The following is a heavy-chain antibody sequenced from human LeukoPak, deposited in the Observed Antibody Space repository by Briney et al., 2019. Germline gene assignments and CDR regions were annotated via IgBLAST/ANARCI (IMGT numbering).Heavy chain of an antibody. Sequence: GASVKVSCKASGYTLTSYSISWVRQAPGQGLEWMGWISAYNGNTDLAQKLQGRVTMTTDTSTSTAYMELRSLRSDDTAVYYCARGERVFGVVIITWFDPWGQEPWSPSPQ. CDR3: ARGERVFGVVIITWFDP. J-gene: IGHJ5*02. CDR1: GYTLTSYS. CDR2: ISAYNGNT. V-gene: IGHV1-18*01. D-gene: IGHD3-3*01.